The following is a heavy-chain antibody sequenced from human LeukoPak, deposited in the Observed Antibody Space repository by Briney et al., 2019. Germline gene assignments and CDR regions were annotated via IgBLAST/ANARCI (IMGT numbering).Heavy chain of an antibody. Sequence: PGGSLRLSCAASAFTFSNYAMSWVRQAPGKGLEWVSTIRGSGAFTYYADSVKGRFTISRDNSKNTLYLQMNSLRAEDTAVYYCAKKFYYGSGTFVFYFDYWGQGTLVTVSS. CDR3: AKKFYYGSGTFVFYFDY. CDR2: IRGSGAFT. CDR1: AFTFSNYA. V-gene: IGHV3-23*01. J-gene: IGHJ4*02. D-gene: IGHD3-10*01.